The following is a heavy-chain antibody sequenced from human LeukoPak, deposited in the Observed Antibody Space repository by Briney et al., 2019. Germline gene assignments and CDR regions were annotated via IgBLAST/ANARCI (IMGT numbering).Heavy chain of an antibody. CDR2: ISSNGISP. J-gene: IGHJ6*02. V-gene: IGHV3-64*01. Sequence: LILPCSASGLTFDDVDLHWRRKATRKGLEYVSTISSNGISPYYANSVKGRFTISRDNSKNTLYLQMGSLRADDTAVYYCVRAHSIHNYHYGIDVWGHGTTVTVSS. CDR1: GLTFDDVD. D-gene: IGHD3-3*01. CDR3: VRAHSIHNYHYGIDV.